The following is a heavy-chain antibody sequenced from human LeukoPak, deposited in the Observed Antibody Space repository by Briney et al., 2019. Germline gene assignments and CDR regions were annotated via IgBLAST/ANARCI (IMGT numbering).Heavy chain of an antibody. CDR2: ISAYNGNT. D-gene: IGHD2-15*01. CDR1: GYTFTSYG. Sequence: ASVKVSCKASGYTFTSYGISWVRRAPGQGLEWMGWISAYNGNTNYAQKLQGRVTMTTDTSTSTAYMELRSLRSDDTAVYYCARLGYCSGGSCFYYYSMDVWGQGTTVTVSS. CDR3: ARLGYCSGGSCFYYYSMDV. V-gene: IGHV1-18*01. J-gene: IGHJ6*02.